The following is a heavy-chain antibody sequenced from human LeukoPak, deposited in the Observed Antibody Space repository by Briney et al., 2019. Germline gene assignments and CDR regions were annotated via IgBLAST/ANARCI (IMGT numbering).Heavy chain of an antibody. D-gene: IGHD3-10*01. J-gene: IGHJ4*02. Sequence: PGGSLRLSCAASGFTFSSYGMHCVRQAPGKGLEWVAVISYDGSNKYYADSVKGRFTISRDNSKNTLYLQMNSLRAEDTAVYYCAKDSAVGFGELLFYFDYWGQGTLVTVSS. CDR3: AKDSAVGFGELLFYFDY. CDR1: GFTFSSYG. V-gene: IGHV3-30*18. CDR2: ISYDGSNK.